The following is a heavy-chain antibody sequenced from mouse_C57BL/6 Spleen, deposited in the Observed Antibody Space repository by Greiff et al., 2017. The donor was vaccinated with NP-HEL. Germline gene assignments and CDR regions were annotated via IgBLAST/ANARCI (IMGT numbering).Heavy chain of an antibody. CDR1: GYTFTSYW. J-gene: IGHJ3*01. D-gene: IGHD1-1*01. V-gene: IGHV1-52*01. CDR2: IDPSDSET. Sequence: QVQLQQPGAELVRPGSSVKLSCKASGYTFTSYWMHWVKQRPIQGLEWIGNIDPSDSETHYNQKFQDKATLPVDKSSSTAYMHLTSLTSEDSAVYNGARGDYYGSSDAYWGQGTLVTVSA. CDR3: ARGDYYGSSDAY.